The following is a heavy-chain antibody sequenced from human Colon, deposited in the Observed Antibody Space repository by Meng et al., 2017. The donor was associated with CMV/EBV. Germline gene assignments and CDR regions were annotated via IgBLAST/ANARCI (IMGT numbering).Heavy chain of an antibody. CDR1: GFSFSVYS. Sequence: SCAASGFSFSVYSMNWVRQVPGKGLEWVSSISSSSANIYYADSVKGRFTISRDNAKTSLYLQMHSLRAEDTAVYYCARDLDNWSDGYIDHWGQGTLVTVSS. J-gene: IGHJ4*02. V-gene: IGHV3-21*06. CDR2: ISSSSANI. D-gene: IGHD1-1*01. CDR3: ARDLDNWSDGYIDH.